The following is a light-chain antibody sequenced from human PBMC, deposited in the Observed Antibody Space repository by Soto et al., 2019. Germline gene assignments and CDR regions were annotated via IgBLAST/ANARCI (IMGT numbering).Light chain of an antibody. CDR1: QSISSL. CDR3: QQYNSYPWT. V-gene: IGKV1-5*01. J-gene: IGKJ1*01. CDR2: DAS. Sequence: DIQMTQSPSTLSVSVGDRVTITCRASQSISSLLAWYQQKPGKAPRLLIFDASSLESGTPSRFSGRGSGTEFTLTISSLQPDDFATYYCQQYNSYPWTFGQGTKVDIK.